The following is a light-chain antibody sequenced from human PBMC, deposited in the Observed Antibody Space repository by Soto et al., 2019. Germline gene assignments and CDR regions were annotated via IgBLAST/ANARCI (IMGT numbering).Light chain of an antibody. CDR2: GAF. J-gene: IGKJ5*01. CDR1: PSVPNY. V-gene: IGKV3-11*01. Sequence: EIALTQSPATLSLSPGDRATLSCRASPSVPNYVAWYQQKPGQAPRLLIYGAFNRATGIPARFSGSGSGADFTLTISSLEPEDFAIYYCQQRNTWPPVTFGQGTRLEIK. CDR3: QQRNTWPPVT.